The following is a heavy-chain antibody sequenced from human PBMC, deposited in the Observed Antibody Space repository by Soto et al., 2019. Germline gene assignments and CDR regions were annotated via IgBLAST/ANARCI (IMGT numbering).Heavy chain of an antibody. J-gene: IGHJ4*02. CDR1: GDTFTNYY. CDR2: VNPSGGHT. CDR3: ARGGHVVVVTAAFDY. V-gene: IGHV1-46*04. D-gene: IGHD2-21*02. Sequence: QVQLMQSGAEVKKPGASVKVSCKASGDTFTNYYIHWVRQAPGQGLEWMGTVNPSGGHTTYSQNLLSRLTMTRDTSTSTLYMELTSLTSGDSAVYYCARGGHVVVVTAAFDYWGQGTLVTVSS.